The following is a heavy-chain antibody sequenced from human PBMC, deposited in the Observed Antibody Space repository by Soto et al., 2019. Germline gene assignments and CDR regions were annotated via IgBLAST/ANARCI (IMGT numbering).Heavy chain of an antibody. CDR3: AREGYSYGYGMDV. CDR2: IYHSGST. Sequence: SETLSLTCAVSGGSISSGGYSWSWIRQPPGKGLEWIGYIYHSGSTYYNPSLKSRVTISVDRSKNQFSLKLSSVTAADTAVYYCAREGYSYGYGMDVWGQGTTVTVSS. J-gene: IGHJ6*02. D-gene: IGHD5-18*01. CDR1: GGSISSGGYS. V-gene: IGHV4-30-2*01.